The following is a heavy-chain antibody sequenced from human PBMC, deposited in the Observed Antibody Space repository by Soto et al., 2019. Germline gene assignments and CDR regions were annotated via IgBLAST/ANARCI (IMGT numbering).Heavy chain of an antibody. V-gene: IGHV1-46*03. Sequence: ASVKVSCKASGYTFTSYYMHWVRQAPGQGLEWMGIINPSGGSTSYAQKFQGRVTMTRDTSTSTVYMVLSSLRSEDTAVYYCARDLEDYDYVWGSYRPWYFDYWGQGTLVTVSS. D-gene: IGHD3-16*02. J-gene: IGHJ4*02. CDR1: GYTFTSYY. CDR3: ARDLEDYDYVWGSYRPWYFDY. CDR2: INPSGGST.